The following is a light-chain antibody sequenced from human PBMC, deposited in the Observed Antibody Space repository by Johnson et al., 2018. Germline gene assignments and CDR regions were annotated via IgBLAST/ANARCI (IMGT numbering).Light chain of an antibody. V-gene: IGLV1-51*02. CDR2: ENN. Sequence: QSVLTQPPSVSAAPGQKVTISCSGSSSNIGNNYVSWYQQLQGTAPKLLIYENNKRPSGIPDRFSGSKSGTSATLGITGLQTGDEAEYYCGTWDSSLRAGNVFGTGTKGTGL. CDR3: GTWDSSLRAGNV. CDR1: SSNIGNNY. J-gene: IGLJ1*01.